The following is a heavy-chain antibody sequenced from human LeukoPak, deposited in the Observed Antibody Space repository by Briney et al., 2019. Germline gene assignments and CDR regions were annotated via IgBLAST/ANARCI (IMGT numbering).Heavy chain of an antibody. J-gene: IGHJ3*02. D-gene: IGHD2/OR15-2a*01. V-gene: IGHV1-2*02. Sequence: ASVKLSFKAPGYIFTAYYMNWVRQAPGQGLEWMGWINANSGGTNYAQKFQGRVTLTRDTSICTAYMELNELRSDDTAVYYCARGLAEYGAFDIWGQGTMVTVSS. CDR1: GYIFTAYY. CDR2: INANSGGT. CDR3: ARGLAEYGAFDI.